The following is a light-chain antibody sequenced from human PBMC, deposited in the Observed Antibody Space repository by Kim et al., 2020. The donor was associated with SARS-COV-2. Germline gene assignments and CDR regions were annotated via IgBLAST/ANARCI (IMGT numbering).Light chain of an antibody. J-gene: IGKJ1*01. CDR1: QSLLHSNGYNY. V-gene: IGKV2-28*01. CDR3: MQALQTPWT. Sequence: DIVMTQSPLSLPVTPGEPASISCRSSQSLLHSNGYNYLDWYLQKPGQSPQPLIYLGPNRASGVPDRFSGSGSGTDFTLKISRVEAEDVGVYYCMQALQTPWTFGQGTKVDIK. CDR2: LGP.